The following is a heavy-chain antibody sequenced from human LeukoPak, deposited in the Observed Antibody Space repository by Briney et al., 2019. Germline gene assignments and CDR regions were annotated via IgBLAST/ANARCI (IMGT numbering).Heavy chain of an antibody. D-gene: IGHD2-15*01. Sequence: GGSLRLSCAASGFTVSSNYMSWVRQAPGKGLEWVSVIYSDGSTYYADSVKGRFTISRDNSKNTLYLQMNSLRAEDTAVYYCAREVAATPASDYWGQGTLVTVSS. V-gene: IGHV3-66*01. CDR1: GFTVSSNY. CDR2: IYSDGST. CDR3: AREVAATPASDY. J-gene: IGHJ4*02.